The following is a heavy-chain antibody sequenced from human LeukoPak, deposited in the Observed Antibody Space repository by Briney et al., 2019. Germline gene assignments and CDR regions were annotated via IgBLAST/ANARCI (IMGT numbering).Heavy chain of an antibody. D-gene: IGHD6-19*01. CDR3: AKSVIAVAGTGSRFDY. CDR1: GFTFDDYA. Sequence: GGSLRLSCAASGFTFDDYAMHWVRQAPGKGLEWVSGISWNSGNIGYEDSVKGRFTISRDNAKNSLYLQMNSLRAEDTALYYCAKSVIAVAGTGSRFDYWGQGTLVTVSS. V-gene: IGHV3-9*01. J-gene: IGHJ4*02. CDR2: ISWNSGNI.